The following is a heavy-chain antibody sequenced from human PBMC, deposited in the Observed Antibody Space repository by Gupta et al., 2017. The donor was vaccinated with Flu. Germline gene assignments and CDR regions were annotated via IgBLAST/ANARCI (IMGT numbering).Heavy chain of an antibody. Sequence: QVQLVQSGAEVKKPGSSVKVSCKASGGTFSSYAISWVRQAPGQGLEWMGGIIPIFGTANYAQKFQGRVTITADESTSTAYMELSSLRSEDTAVYYCARERDQSGVEPNYWYFDLWGRGTLVTVSS. CDR2: IIPIFGTA. V-gene: IGHV1-69*01. J-gene: IGHJ2*01. D-gene: IGHD1-1*01. CDR3: ARERDQSGVEPNYWYFDL. CDR1: GGTFSSYA.